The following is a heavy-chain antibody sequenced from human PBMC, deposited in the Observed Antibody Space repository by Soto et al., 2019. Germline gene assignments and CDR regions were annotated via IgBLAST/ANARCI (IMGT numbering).Heavy chain of an antibody. Sequence: SVKVSCKAFGGNFTNYGISWVRQAPGQGLEWMGGIIPLFGTTNYAQKFRGRVTVTADESTSTVYMELNSLRSEDTAIYYCARAHGTSWYNWFDPWGQGTLVTVSA. CDR3: ARAHGTSWYNWFDP. CDR2: IIPLFGTT. V-gene: IGHV1-69*13. D-gene: IGHD1-26*01. CDR1: GGNFTNYG. J-gene: IGHJ5*02.